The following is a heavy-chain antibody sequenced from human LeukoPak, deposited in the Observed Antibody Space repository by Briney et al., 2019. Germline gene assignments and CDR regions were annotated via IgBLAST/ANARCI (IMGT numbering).Heavy chain of an antibody. J-gene: IGHJ6*02. CDR2: IYSGGST. CDR1: RFTVTDKY. V-gene: IGHV3-66*01. Sequence: GGSLRLSCAGSRFTVTDKYMSWVRQAPGEGLEWVSVIYSGGSTYYAESVKGRFTISRDISKNTVFLQMNSLRAEDTAVYYCARGKWPRLSYYYGMDVWGQGTTVTVSS. D-gene: IGHD5-12*01. CDR3: ARGKWPRLSYYYGMDV.